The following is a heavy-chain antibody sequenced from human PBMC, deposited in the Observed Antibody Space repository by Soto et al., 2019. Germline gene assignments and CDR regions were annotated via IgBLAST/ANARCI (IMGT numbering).Heavy chain of an antibody. Sequence: ASVKVSCKASGYAFTRYGISWVRQAPGQGLEWMGWISGYNGDTKYAQKLQGRVTMTIDTSTTTTYMELRGLTSDDTAVYYCAKNGQPPYYYYGMDVWGQGTTVTVSS. CDR3: AKNGQPPYYYYGMDV. CDR1: GYAFTRYG. D-gene: IGHD2-8*01. J-gene: IGHJ6*02. CDR2: ISGYNGDT. V-gene: IGHV1-18*01.